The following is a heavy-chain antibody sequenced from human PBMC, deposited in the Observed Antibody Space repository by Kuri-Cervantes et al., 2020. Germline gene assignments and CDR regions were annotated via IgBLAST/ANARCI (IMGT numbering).Heavy chain of an antibody. CDR1: GYTFTGYG. V-gene: IGHV1-69*13. Sequence: SVKVSCKASGYTFTGYGISWVRQAPGQGLEWMGGIIPIFGTANYAQKFQGRVTITADESTSTAYMELSSLRSEDTAVYYCARDNGDYYWNWFDPWGQGTLVTVSS. CDR2: IIPIFGTA. CDR3: ARDNGDYYWNWFDP. D-gene: IGHD4-17*01. J-gene: IGHJ5*02.